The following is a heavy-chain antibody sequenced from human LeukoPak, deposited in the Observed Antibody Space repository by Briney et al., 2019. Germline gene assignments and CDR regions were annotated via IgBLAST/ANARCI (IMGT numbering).Heavy chain of an antibody. CDR2: ISSSSSTI. CDR3: ARGSYYYDSSGYYSHFDY. Sequence: GGSLRLSCAASGFTFSSYSMNWVRQAPGKGLEWVSYISSSSSTIYYADSVKGRFTISRDNAKNSLYLQMNSLRAEDTAVYYCARGSYYYDSSGYYSHFDYWGQGTLVTVSS. J-gene: IGHJ4*02. CDR1: GFTFSSYS. D-gene: IGHD3-22*01. V-gene: IGHV3-48*04.